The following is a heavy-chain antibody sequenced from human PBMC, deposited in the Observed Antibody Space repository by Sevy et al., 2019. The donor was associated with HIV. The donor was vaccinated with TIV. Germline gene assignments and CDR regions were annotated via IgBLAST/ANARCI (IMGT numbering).Heavy chain of an antibody. J-gene: IGHJ4*02. Sequence: GGSLRLSCAASGFTFSSFAMGWVRQAPGKGLDWISVISGTGDYTYYADSVKGRFTISRDKSKKTLFLQMNSLRAEYSGIFYCAKKMGGGSGMAFLVDYWGQGTLFTVSS. CDR2: ISGTGDYT. D-gene: IGHD5-18*01. CDR1: GFTFSSFA. CDR3: AKKMGGGSGMAFLVDY. V-gene: IGHV3-23*01.